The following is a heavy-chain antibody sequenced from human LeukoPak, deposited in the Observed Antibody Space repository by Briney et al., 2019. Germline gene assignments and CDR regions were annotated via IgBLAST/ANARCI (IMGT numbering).Heavy chain of an antibody. CDR2: IRYDGSNK. J-gene: IGHJ4*02. V-gene: IGHV3-30*02. CDR3: AKVGGYSYGYNDY. CDR1: GFTFSSYG. D-gene: IGHD5-18*01. Sequence: GGSLRLSCAASGFTFSSYGMHWVRQAPGKGLEWVAFIRYDGSNKYYADSVKGRFTISRDNSKNTLYLQMNSLRAEDTAVYYCAKVGGYSYGYNDYWGQGTLVTVSS.